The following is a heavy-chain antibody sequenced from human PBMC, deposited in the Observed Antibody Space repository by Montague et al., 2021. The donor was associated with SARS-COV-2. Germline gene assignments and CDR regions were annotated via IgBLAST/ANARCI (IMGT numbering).Heavy chain of an antibody. J-gene: IGHJ4*02. CDR2: IGSSSSTI. Sequence: SLRLSCAASGFTFSSYEMNWVRQAPGKGLEWVSYIGSSSSTIYYADSVKGRFTISRDNAKNSLYLQMNSLRAEDTAVYYCARADTAMVIYFDYWGQGTLVTVSS. D-gene: IGHD5-18*01. CDR1: GFTFSSYE. CDR3: ARADTAMVIYFDY. V-gene: IGHV3-48*03.